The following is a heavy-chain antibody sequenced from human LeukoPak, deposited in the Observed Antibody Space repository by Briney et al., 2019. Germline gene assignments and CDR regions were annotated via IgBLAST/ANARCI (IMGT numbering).Heavy chain of an antibody. V-gene: IGHV4-30-4*01. Sequence: SSATLSLTCAVSGGSISSGDYYWSCIRHPPGNGLGWGAYMYYSGSTYYNPSLKSRVTMSADTSKNQPALKLSSVTAADTAVYYCARPYYYDSRIDPWGQGSLVTVSS. CDR1: GGSISSGDYY. D-gene: IGHD3-22*01. CDR3: ARPYYYDSRIDP. CDR2: MYYSGST. J-gene: IGHJ5*02.